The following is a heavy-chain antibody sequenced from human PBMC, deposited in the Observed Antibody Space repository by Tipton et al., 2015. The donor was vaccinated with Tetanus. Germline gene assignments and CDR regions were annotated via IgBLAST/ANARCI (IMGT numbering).Heavy chain of an antibody. V-gene: IGHV1-69*01. Sequence: QLVQSGAEVKEPGSSVKVSCKASGGTFSSYAISWVRQAPGQGLEWMGGIIPIFGTANYAQKFQGRVTITADESTSTAYMGLSSLGSEDPAVFFWARAGGSYDFDYWGQGTLVTVSS. CDR3: ARAGGSYDFDY. CDR2: IIPIFGTA. CDR1: GGTFSSYA. D-gene: IGHD1-26*01. J-gene: IGHJ4*02.